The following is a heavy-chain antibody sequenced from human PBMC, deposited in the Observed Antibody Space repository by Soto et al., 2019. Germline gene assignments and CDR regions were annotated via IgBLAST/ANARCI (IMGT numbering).Heavy chain of an antibody. J-gene: IGHJ5*01. V-gene: IGHV1-18*01. CDR2: ISTTNGRT. CDR3: ARVTGRSGWYDFGNWFDP. D-gene: IGHD6-19*01. CDR1: GYTFTTYG. Sequence: QVQLVQSGAEVKKPGASVKVSCKDTGYTFTTYGIICMRQAPGQGLEWMGWISTTNGRTRSAQKCQGRVTMTTDTSTTTAYMDRRSPRSDDTAVYYCARVTGRSGWYDFGNWFDPWGQGTRVIFSS.